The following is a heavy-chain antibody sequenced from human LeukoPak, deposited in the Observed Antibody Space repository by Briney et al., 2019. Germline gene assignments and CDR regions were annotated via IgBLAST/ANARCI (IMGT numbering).Heavy chain of an antibody. CDR1: GCTFSSNA. J-gene: IGHJ6*02. D-gene: IGHD3-10*01. Sequence: GGSLRLSCAASGCTFSSNAMSWVRQAPGQGLVWVSRINSDGSTRNYADGSTTTYTDSVKGRFTISRDNAKNTVYLQMNNLRAEDTAVYFCARGASGSGNYYVRSGLDVWGQGTTVTVSS. CDR2: INSDGSTRNYADGSTT. CDR3: ARGASGSGNYYVRSGLDV. V-gene: IGHV3-74*01.